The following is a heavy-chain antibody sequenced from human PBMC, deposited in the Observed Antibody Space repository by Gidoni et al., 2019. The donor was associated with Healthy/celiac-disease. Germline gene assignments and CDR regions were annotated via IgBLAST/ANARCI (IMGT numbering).Heavy chain of an antibody. CDR3: ARGPERPGPWFDP. V-gene: IGHV4-39*07. CDR2: IYYSGST. D-gene: IGHD1-1*01. J-gene: IGHJ5*02. CDR1: GGSISSSSYY. Sequence: QLQLQESGPGLVKPSETLSLTCTVSGGSISSSSYYWGWIRQPPGKGLEWIGSIYYSGSTYYNPSLKSRVTISVDTSKNQFSLKLSSVTAADTAVYYCARGPERPGPWFDPWGQGTLVTVSS.